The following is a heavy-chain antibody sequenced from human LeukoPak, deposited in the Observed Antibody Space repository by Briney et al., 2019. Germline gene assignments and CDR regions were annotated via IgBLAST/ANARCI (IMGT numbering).Heavy chain of an antibody. Sequence: GGSLRLSCAAPGFTFDDYAMHWVRQAPGKGLEWVSGISWNSGSIGYADSVKGRFTISRDNAKNSLYLQMNSLRAEDTALYYCAKDESGVVAATPLDYWGQGTLVTVSS. J-gene: IGHJ4*02. V-gene: IGHV3-9*01. CDR1: GFTFDDYA. CDR3: AKDESGVVAATPLDY. CDR2: ISWNSGSI. D-gene: IGHD2-15*01.